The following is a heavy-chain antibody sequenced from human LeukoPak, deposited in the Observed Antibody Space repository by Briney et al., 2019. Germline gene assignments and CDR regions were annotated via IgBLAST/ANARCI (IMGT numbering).Heavy chain of an antibody. V-gene: IGHV4-34*01. CDR3: ATWGNSSSPLPTMDV. D-gene: IGHD6-13*01. Sequence: SETLSLTCAVYGGSFSGYYWSWIRQPPGKGLEWIGEINHSGSTYYNPSLKSRVTISVDTSKNQFSLKLNSVTAADTAVYYCATWGNSSSPLPTMDVWGQGTTVTVSS. CDR1: GGSFSGYY. J-gene: IGHJ6*02. CDR2: INHSGST.